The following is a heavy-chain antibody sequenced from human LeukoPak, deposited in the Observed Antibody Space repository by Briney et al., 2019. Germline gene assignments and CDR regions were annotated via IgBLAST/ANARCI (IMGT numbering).Heavy chain of an antibody. D-gene: IGHD3-22*01. V-gene: IGHV4-30-2*01. CDR1: GGSISSGGYS. CDR3: ARHLYDTYGMDV. CDR2: IYHSGST. Sequence: PSETLSLTCAVSGGSISSGGYSWSWIRQPPGKGLEWIGYIYHSGSTYYNPSLKSRVTISVDRSKNQFSLKLSSVTAADTAVYYCARHLYDTYGMDVWGQGTTVTVSS. J-gene: IGHJ6*02.